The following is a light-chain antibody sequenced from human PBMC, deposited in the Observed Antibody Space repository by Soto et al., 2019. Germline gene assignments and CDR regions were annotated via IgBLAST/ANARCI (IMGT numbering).Light chain of an antibody. CDR3: QQYNNWPRT. V-gene: IGKV3-15*01. CDR1: QSVSSY. Sequence: EIVMTQYPAGLSVSPGGRATLSFRASQSVSSYLAWYQQKPGQAPRLLIYDASNRATGIPARFSGSGSGTEFTLTISSLQSEDFAVYYCQQYNNWPRTFGQGTKVDIK. CDR2: DAS. J-gene: IGKJ1*01.